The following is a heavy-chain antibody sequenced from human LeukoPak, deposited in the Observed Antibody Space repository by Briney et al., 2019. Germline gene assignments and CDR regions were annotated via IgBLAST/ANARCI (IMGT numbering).Heavy chain of an antibody. V-gene: IGHV4-59*11. CDR3: ARLLAATNFYYYMDV. Sequence: SETLSLTCSVSGTSISSHYWSWIRQPPEKGLEFIGYVHYTGTTNYNPSLKGRVTMSVDTPKNQFSLNLSSVTAADTAVYYCARLLAATNFYYYMDVWGKGTTVTVSS. D-gene: IGHD2-15*01. CDR1: GTSISSHY. CDR2: VHYTGTT. J-gene: IGHJ6*03.